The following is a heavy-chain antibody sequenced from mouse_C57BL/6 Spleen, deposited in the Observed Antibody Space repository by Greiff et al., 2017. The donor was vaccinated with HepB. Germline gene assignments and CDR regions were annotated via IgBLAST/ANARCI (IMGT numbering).Heavy chain of an antibody. CDR2: IYPGDGDT. V-gene: IGHV1-80*01. D-gene: IGHD3-2*02. CDR3: ARGISSGYPY. CDR1: GYAFSSYW. J-gene: IGHJ3*01. Sequence: VKLVESGAELVKPGASVKISCKASGYAFSSYWMNWVKQRPGKGLEWIGQIYPGDGDTNYNGKFKGKATLTADKSSSTAYMQLSSLTSEDSAVYFCARGISSGYPYWGQGTLVTVSA.